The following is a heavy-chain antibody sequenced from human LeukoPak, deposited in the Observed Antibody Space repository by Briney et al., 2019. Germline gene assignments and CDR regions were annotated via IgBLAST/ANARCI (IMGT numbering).Heavy chain of an antibody. D-gene: IGHD6-19*01. CDR3: ARAAAVTGQFEF. CDR2: IYHAGST. Sequence: DPSETLSLTCTVSGASISSSNWWTWVRQPPGEALEWIGEIYHAGSTKYNPSLKSRLTISVDKSSNSFSLSLTSVTAADTAFYYCARAAAVTGQFEFWGQGTLVTVSS. V-gene: IGHV4-4*02. CDR1: GASISSSNW. J-gene: IGHJ4*02.